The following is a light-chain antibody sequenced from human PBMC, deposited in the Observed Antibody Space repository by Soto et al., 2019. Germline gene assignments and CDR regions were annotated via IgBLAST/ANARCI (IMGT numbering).Light chain of an antibody. J-gene: IGKJ2*01. Sequence: EIVMTQSPATLSVSPGERATLSCRASQSISINLAWYQQKRGQPPRLLIYGASTRATDIPARFSGSGSGTEFTLTISSLQSEDFEIYYCQQYDSWPPYTFGQGTKVEIK. CDR2: GAS. CDR3: QQYDSWPPYT. V-gene: IGKV3-15*01. CDR1: QSISIN.